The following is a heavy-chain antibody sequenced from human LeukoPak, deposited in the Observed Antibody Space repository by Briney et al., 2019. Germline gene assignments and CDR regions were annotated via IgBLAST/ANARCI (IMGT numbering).Heavy chain of an antibody. J-gene: IGHJ3*02. D-gene: IGHD2-2*02. CDR3: ARGRYCSSTSCYKAFDI. Sequence: GGSLRLSCAASGFTFSTYWMYWVRQAPGKGLVWVSRINSEGSRTSYADSVKGRVTISRDNAKNTLYLQMNSLRAEDTAVYYRARGRYCSSTSCYKAFDIWGQGTKVTVSS. CDR2: INSEGSRT. CDR1: GFTFSTYW. V-gene: IGHV3-74*01.